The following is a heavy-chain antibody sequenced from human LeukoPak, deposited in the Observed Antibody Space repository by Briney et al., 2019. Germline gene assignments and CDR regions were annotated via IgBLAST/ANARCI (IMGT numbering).Heavy chain of an antibody. CDR3: ARTSGELNDAFDI. CDR2: IIPIFGTA. V-gene: IGHV1-69*05. J-gene: IGHJ3*02. Sequence: SVKVSCKASGGTFISYAISWVRQAPGQGLEWTGGIIPIFGTANYAQKFQGRVTITTDESTSTAYMELSSLRSEDTAVYYCARTSGELNDAFDIWGQGTMVTVSS. CDR1: GGTFISYA. D-gene: IGHD3-16*01.